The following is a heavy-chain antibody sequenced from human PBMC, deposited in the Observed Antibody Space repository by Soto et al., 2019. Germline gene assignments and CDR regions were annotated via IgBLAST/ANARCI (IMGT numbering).Heavy chain of an antibody. V-gene: IGHV4-30-4*01. J-gene: IGHJ4*02. CDR3: GRLEGLATISYYFDY. CDR1: GGSISSGDYY. Sequence: SETLSLTCTGSGGSISSGDYYWSWIRQPPGKGLEWIGYIYYSGSTYYNPSLKSRVTISVDKSKNQFSLKLMSLSAADTAVYYCGRLEGLATISYYFDYWGQGALVTVPQ. CDR2: IYYSGST. D-gene: IGHD3-9*01.